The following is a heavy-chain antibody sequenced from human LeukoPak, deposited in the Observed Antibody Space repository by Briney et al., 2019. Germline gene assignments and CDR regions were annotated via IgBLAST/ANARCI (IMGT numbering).Heavy chain of an antibody. D-gene: IGHD3-10*01. CDR3: AKPKDSGYYMDV. V-gene: IGHV3-7*01. Sequence: GGSLRLSCAASGFTFSSKWMSWVRQAPGKGLEWVGNIQPDGSEGYPVDSVKGRFTISRDNARNSLFLQMNSLRAEDTAVYYCAKPKDSGYYMDVWGKGTTVTISS. CDR1: GFTFSSKW. J-gene: IGHJ6*03. CDR2: IQPDGSEG.